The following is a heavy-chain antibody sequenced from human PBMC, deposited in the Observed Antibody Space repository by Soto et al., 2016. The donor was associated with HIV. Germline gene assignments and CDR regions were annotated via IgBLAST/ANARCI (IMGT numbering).Heavy chain of an antibody. CDR2: INWNGGST. CDR3: ARRDPYNNWQTYYFDY. D-gene: IGHD1-20*01. V-gene: IGHV3-20*04. Sequence: EVQLVESGGTVVRPGGSLRLSCAASGFTFDDYGMSWVRQVPGKGLEWVSGINWNGGSTGYADSVKGRFTISRDNAKNSLYLQMNSLRAEDTALYYCARRDPYNNWQTYYFDYWGQGTLVTVSS. J-gene: IGHJ4*02. CDR1: GFTFDDYG.